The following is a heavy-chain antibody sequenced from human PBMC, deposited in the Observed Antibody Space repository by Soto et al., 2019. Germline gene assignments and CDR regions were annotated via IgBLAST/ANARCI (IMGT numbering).Heavy chain of an antibody. CDR3: AKEKKELSDV. CDR2: IYYDGST. CDR1: GASISSSSFY. Sequence: SETLSLTCTVSGASISSSSFYWGWIRQPPGKGLESIANIYYDGSTYYNPSLKSRVTISLDTSKNQFSLKLSSVIAAHTAVYYCAKEKKELSDVWGQGTTVTVS. D-gene: IGHD3-16*02. J-gene: IGHJ6*02. V-gene: IGHV4-39*07.